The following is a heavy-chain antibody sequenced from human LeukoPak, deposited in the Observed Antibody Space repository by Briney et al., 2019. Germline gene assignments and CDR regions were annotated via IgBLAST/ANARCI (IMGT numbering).Heavy chain of an antibody. J-gene: IGHJ6*02. D-gene: IGHD2-2*01. CDR1: GGSISSSSYY. Sequence: SETLSLTCTVSGGSISSSSYYWGWIRQPPGKGLEWIGSIYYSGSTYYNPSLKSRVTISVDTSKNQFSLKLSSVTAADTAVYYCARHAGGSTSPSVYNYGMDVCGQGTTVTVSS. CDR2: IYYSGST. V-gene: IGHV4-39*01. CDR3: ARHAGGSTSPSVYNYGMDV.